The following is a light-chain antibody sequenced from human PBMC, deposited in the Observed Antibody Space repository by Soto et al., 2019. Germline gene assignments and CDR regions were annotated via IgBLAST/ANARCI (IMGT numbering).Light chain of an antibody. V-gene: IGLV2-14*03. Sequence: QSALTQPASVSGSLGQSITLSCTGTSSDVGGYDYVSWYQQRPGKAPKLIIFEVNNRPSGVSVRFSGSKSGNTASLAISGLQADDEAGYYCSSYTSTFTRVAFGGGTKLTVL. CDR2: EVN. J-gene: IGLJ2*01. CDR3: SSYTSTFTRVA. CDR1: SSDVGGYDY.